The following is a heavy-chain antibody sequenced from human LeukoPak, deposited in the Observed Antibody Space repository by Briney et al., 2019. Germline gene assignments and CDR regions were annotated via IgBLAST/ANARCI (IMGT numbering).Heavy chain of an antibody. CDR3: TTNAGTYGIDG. CDR1: GFTFANAW. CDR2: IKSKADGETT. V-gene: IGHV3-15*01. D-gene: IGHD1-26*01. J-gene: IGHJ3*01. Sequence: GGSLRLSCAASGFTFANAWMSWVRQSPGKGLEWVGRIKSKADGETTDYAAPVKDRFTLSRDDSKDTLYLQLSSLKAEDTAVYFCTTNAGTYGIDGWGQGTMVTVSS.